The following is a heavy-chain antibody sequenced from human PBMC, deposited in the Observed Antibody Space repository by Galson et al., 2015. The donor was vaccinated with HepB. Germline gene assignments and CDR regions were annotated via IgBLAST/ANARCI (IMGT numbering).Heavy chain of an antibody. V-gene: IGHV3-48*01. CDR3: ARSDSGYPEDY. CDR2: ISSSSSTI. D-gene: IGHD5-12*01. CDR1: GFTFSSYS. J-gene: IGHJ4*02. Sequence: SLRLSCAASGFTFSSYSMNWVRQAPGKGLEWVSYISSSSSTIYYADSVKGRFTISRDNAKNSLYLQMNSLRAEDTAVYYCARSDSGYPEDYWGQGTLVTVSS.